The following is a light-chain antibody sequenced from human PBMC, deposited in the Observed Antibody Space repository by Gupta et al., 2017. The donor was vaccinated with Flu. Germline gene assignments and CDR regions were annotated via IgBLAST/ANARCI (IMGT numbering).Light chain of an antibody. CDR2: GAS. J-gene: IGKJ1*01. CDR3: QQYNNWPRT. CDR1: QSVSSN. Sequence: VMTQSPATLSVSPGERATLSCRASQSVSSNLAWYQQKPGQAPRLLIYGASTRATGIPARFSGSGSGTEFTLTISSLQFEDFAVYYCQQYNNWPRTFGQGTKVEIK. V-gene: IGKV3-15*01.